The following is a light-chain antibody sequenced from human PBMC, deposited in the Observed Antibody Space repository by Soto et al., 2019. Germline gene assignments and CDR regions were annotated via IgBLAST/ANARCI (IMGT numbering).Light chain of an antibody. CDR1: QSVSSN. J-gene: IGKJ1*01. CDR3: QQYGSSPWT. V-gene: IGKV3-20*01. Sequence: EIVLQPSPATLSHSPGERATLTCRASQSVSSNLAWYQQKPGQAPRLLIYGAYTRATGIPPRFIGSGSGTEVTLTIIRREPEDDAVYYCQQYGSSPWTFGQGTKVDIK. CDR2: GAY.